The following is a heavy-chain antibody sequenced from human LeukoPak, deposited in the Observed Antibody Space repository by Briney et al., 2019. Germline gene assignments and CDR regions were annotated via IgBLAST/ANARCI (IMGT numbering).Heavy chain of an antibody. J-gene: IGHJ4*02. D-gene: IGHD3-9*01. CDR2: IKQDGSEK. CDR1: GFTFSSYW. CDR3: AKGRLRYFDWLLSDFDY. Sequence: GGSLRLSCAASGFTFSSYWMSWVRQAPGKGLEWVANIKQDGSEKYYVDSVKGRFTISRDNAKNSLYLQMNSLRAEDTAVYYCAKGRLRYFDWLLSDFDYWGQRTLVTVSS. V-gene: IGHV3-7*01.